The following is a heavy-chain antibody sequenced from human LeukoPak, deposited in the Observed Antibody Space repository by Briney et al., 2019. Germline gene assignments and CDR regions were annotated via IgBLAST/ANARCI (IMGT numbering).Heavy chain of an antibody. D-gene: IGHD5-24*01. V-gene: IGHV4-39*02. CDR1: GGSISSSSYY. Sequence: SETLSLTCTVSGGSISSSSYYWGWIRQPPGKGLEWIGSIYYSGSTYYNPSLKSRVTISVDTSKNQFSLKLSSVTAADTAVYYCARDGYNIGEAFDIWGQGTMVTVSS. CDR2: IYYSGST. J-gene: IGHJ3*02. CDR3: ARDGYNIGEAFDI.